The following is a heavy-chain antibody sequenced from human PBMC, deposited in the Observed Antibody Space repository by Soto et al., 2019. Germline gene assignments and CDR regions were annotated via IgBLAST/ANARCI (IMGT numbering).Heavy chain of an antibody. J-gene: IGHJ4*02. D-gene: IGHD3-3*01. Sequence: QVQLQESGPGLVKPSQTLSLTCTVSGGSISSGGYYWSWIRQHPGKGLEWIGYIYYSGSTYYNPSLKSRVTVAVDPSKNQFSLKLSSVTAADTAVYYCARGRITLFGVVRGPGYYCDYWGQGTLVTVSS. V-gene: IGHV4-31*03. CDR3: ARGRITLFGVVRGPGYYCDY. CDR1: GGSISSGGYY. CDR2: IYYSGST.